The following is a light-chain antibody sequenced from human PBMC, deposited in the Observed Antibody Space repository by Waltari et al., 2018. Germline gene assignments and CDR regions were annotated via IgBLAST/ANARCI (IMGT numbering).Light chain of an antibody. J-gene: IGLJ1*01. CDR2: ENN. CDR1: RSQIGNNN. CDR3: GTWDASLGGI. V-gene: IGLV1-51*02. Sequence: QSVLPQPPSVSAAPGQPVTIPGPADRSQIGNNNVYWYQHFPGTAPKLLIYENNRRPSGIPDRFSGSKSGTSATLGITGLQTGDEADYYCGTWDASLGGIFGTGTKVTVL.